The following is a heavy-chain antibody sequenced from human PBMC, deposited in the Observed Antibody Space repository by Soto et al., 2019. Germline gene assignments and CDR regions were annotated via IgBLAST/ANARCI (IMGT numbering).Heavy chain of an antibody. V-gene: IGHV3-64*01. J-gene: IGHJ4*02. Sequence: EVQLVESGGGLVQPGGSLRLSCAASGFNFSSYVMHWVRQAPGKGLEYVSGIGSDGGSTSYTNSVKGRFTISRDNSENTLYLQMGSLRAEDMAIYYCARRADWNYDYWGQGTLVTVSS. CDR1: GFNFSSYV. CDR3: ARRADWNYDY. D-gene: IGHD1-7*01. CDR2: IGSDGGST.